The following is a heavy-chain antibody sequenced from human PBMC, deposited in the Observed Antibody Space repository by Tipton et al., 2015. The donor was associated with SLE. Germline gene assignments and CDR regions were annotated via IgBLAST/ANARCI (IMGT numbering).Heavy chain of an antibody. Sequence: TLSLTCTVSGGSISSYYWSWIRQPPGKGLGWIGYIYHSGSTNYNPSLKSRVTISVDTSKNQFSLKLSSVTAADTAVYYCAREPNSSPGYWGQGTLVTVSS. CDR3: AREPNSSPGY. V-gene: IGHV4-59*01. CDR2: IYHSGST. CDR1: GGSISSYY. D-gene: IGHD6-13*01. J-gene: IGHJ4*02.